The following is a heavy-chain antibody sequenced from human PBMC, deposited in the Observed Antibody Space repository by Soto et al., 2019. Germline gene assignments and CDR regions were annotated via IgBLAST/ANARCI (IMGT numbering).Heavy chain of an antibody. CDR2: IYPGDSDT. Sequence: LGESLKISCKGSGYSFTSYWTGWVRQMPGKGLEWMGIIYPGDSDTRYSPSFQGQVTISADKSISTAYLKWSSLKASDTAMYYCARLDYGDYVSYYGMDVWGQGTTVTVAS. CDR3: ARLDYGDYVSYYGMDV. CDR1: GYSFTSYW. V-gene: IGHV5-51*01. J-gene: IGHJ6*02. D-gene: IGHD4-17*01.